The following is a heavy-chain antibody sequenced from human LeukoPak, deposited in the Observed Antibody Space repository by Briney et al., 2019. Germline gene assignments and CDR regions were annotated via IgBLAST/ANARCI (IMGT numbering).Heavy chain of an antibody. J-gene: IGHJ4*02. CDR1: GYTFTGYY. Sequence: ASVKVSCKASGYTFTGYYMHWVRQAPGQGLEWMGWINPNSGGTNYAQKFQGRVTMTRDTSISTAYMELSRLRSDDTAVYYCARDYYDSSGYLVLVYWGQGTLVTVS. CDR2: INPNSGGT. CDR3: ARDYYDSSGYLVLVY. D-gene: IGHD3-22*01. V-gene: IGHV1-2*02.